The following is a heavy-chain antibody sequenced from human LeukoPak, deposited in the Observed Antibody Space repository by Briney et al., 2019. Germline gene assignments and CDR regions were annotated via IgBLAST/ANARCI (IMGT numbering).Heavy chain of an antibody. J-gene: IGHJ4*02. CDR3: ARDPDSNGWSSIGY. CDR1: GFTFSRYW. V-gene: IGHV3-74*01. Sequence: GGSLRLSCAPSGFTFSRYWMHWARQDPGKGLVWVSRINSDGRSTSYAHSVRGRFTISRDNAKNTVYLQMNSLRAEDTAVYYCARDPDSNGWSSIGYWGQGTLVTVSS. D-gene: IGHD6-19*01. CDR2: INSDGRST.